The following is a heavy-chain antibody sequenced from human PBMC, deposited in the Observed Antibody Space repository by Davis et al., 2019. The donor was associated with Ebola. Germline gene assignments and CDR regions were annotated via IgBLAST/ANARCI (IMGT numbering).Heavy chain of an antibody. V-gene: IGHV1-69*13. CDR1: GGTFSSYA. J-gene: IGHJ6*02. CDR2: IIPIFGTA. CDR3: ARVHCSSTSCYANYYYGMDV. D-gene: IGHD2-2*01. Sequence: SVKVSCKASGGTFSSYAISWVRQAPGQGLEWMGGIIPIFGTANYAQKFQGRVTITADESTSTAYMELSGLRSEDTAVYYCARVHCSSTSCYANYYYGMDVWGQGTTVTVSS.